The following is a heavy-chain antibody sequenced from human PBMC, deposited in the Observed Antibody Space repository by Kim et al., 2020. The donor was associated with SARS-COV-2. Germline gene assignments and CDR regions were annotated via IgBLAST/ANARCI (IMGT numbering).Heavy chain of an antibody. CDR2: T. D-gene: IGHD7-27*01. V-gene: IGHV1-2*02. CDR3: ARSGFNWGLDY. J-gene: IGHJ4*02. Sequence: TNSAQKFQGRDTMTRDTSISTTYMELSRLGADDTAVYYCARSGFNWGLDYWGQGTLVTVSS.